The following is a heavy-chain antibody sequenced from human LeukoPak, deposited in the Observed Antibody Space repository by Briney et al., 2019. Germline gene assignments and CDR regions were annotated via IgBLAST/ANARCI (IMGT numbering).Heavy chain of an antibody. D-gene: IGHD1-20*01. Sequence: GGSLRLSCAASGFTFSSYSMNWIRQAPGKGLEWVSSISSSTSYIYYADSVKGQFTISKDNAKNSLYLQMNSLRAEDTAVYFCARGTNWSPLDFDYWGQGTLVTVSS. J-gene: IGHJ4*02. V-gene: IGHV3-21*01. CDR2: ISSSTSYI. CDR1: GFTFSSYS. CDR3: ARGTNWSPLDFDY.